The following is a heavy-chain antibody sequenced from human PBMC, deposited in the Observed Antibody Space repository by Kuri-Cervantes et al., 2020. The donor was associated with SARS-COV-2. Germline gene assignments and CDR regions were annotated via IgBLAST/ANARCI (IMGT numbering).Heavy chain of an antibody. CDR2: IYTSGST. J-gene: IGHJ6*03. V-gene: IGHV4-4*07. CDR3: ATNSLSDSYYNGDMDV. CDR1: GGSISSYY. Sequence: SETLSLTCTVSGGSISSYYWSWIRQPAGKGLEWIGRIYTSGSTNYNPSLKSRVTMSVDTSKNQFSLKLSSVTAADTAVYYCATNSLSDSYYNGDMDVWGKGTTVTVSS. D-gene: IGHD3-10*01.